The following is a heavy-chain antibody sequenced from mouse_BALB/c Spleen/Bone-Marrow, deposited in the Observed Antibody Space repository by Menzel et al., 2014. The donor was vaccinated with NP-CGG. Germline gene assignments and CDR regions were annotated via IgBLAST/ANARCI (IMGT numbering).Heavy chain of an antibody. CDR3: TRDDGSFAY. CDR2: IYPSDSYT. J-gene: IGHJ3*01. Sequence: QVQLQQSGAELVRPGASVKLSCKASGYTFTSYWINWVKQRPGQGLEWIGNIYPSDSYTNYNQKFKDKATLTVDKSSSTAYMQLSSPTSEYSAVYYCTRDDGSFAYWGQGTLVTVSA. V-gene: IGHV1-69*02. CDR1: GYTFTSYW. D-gene: IGHD2-3*01.